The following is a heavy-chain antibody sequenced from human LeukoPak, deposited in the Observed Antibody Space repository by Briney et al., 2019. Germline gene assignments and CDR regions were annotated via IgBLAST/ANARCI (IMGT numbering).Heavy chain of an antibody. Sequence: SETLSLTCTVSGGSISSGGYYWSWIRQHPGKGLEWIGYIYYSGSTYYNPSLKSRVTISVDTSQNQFSLKLSSVTAADTAVYYCARDEAIFGAGYYYGMDVWGQGTTVTVSS. CDR3: ARDEAIFGAGYYYGMDV. V-gene: IGHV4-31*03. CDR1: GGSISSGGYY. J-gene: IGHJ6*02. D-gene: IGHD3-3*01. CDR2: IYYSGST.